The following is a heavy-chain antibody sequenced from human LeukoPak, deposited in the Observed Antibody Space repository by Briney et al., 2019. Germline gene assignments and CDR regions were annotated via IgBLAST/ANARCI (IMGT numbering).Heavy chain of an antibody. J-gene: IGHJ4*02. Sequence: GGSLRLSCAASGFTFSTYSMNWVRQAPGKGLEWVSSISSNNRYIYYADSVKGRFTISRDNAKNSLYLQMNSLRAEDTAVYYCARDGEAVLRYFDWLRPYYFDYWGQGTLVTVSS. V-gene: IGHV3-21*01. CDR3: ARDGEAVLRYFDWLRPYYFDY. D-gene: IGHD3-9*01. CDR1: GFTFSTYS. CDR2: ISSNNRYI.